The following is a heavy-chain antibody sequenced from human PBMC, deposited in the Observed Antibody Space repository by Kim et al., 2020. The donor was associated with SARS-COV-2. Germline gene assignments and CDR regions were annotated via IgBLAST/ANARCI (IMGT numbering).Heavy chain of an antibody. J-gene: IGHJ3*02. CDR2: TA. Sequence: TANCAQKFQGRVTITADESTSTAYMELSSLRSEDTAVYYCARERLDAFDIWGQGTMVTVSS. V-gene: IGHV1-69*01. CDR3: ARERLDAFDI.